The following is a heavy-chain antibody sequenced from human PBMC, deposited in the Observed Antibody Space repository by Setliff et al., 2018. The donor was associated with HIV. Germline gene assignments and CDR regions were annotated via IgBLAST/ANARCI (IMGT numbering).Heavy chain of an antibody. D-gene: IGHD6-13*01. CDR2: ISGSGGDT. CDR3: ARGPLKEQQLVLYAYYFDY. V-gene: IGHV3-23*01. CDR1: GFTFSSYA. J-gene: IGHJ4*02. Sequence: PGGSLRLSCASSGFTFSSYAMTWVRQAPGKGLECVAVISGSGGDTYYADSVKGRFVISREKSKSTLYLQMNSLRAEDTAVYYCARGPLKEQQLVLYAYYFDYWGQGTLVTVSS.